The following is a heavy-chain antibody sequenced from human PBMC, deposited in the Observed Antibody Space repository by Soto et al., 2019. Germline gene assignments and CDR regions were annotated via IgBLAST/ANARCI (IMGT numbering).Heavy chain of an antibody. Sequence: GGSLRLSCAASGFSFLNYWMSWVRQAPGKGLEWVANIKQDGSDKTYVDSVKGRFTISRDNAKNLLYLQLNSLRAEDTAVYYWERDRGWSLFDYRGQGTLVTVSS. CDR1: GFSFLNYW. D-gene: IGHD6-19*01. V-gene: IGHV3-7*01. CDR2: IKQDGSDK. J-gene: IGHJ4*02. CDR3: ERDRGWSLFDY.